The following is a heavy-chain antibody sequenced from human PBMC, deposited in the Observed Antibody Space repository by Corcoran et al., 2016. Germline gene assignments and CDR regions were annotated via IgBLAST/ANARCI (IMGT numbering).Heavy chain of an antibody. CDR3: AREYCSSSSCYNLYGFDY. V-gene: IGHV1-18*01. Sequence: QVRLVKSGAEGKKTGASVKVPGNASGYTFTSYGIRWVRQASGPGLEWMGWISAYNGNANYAQKLQGRVTMTTDTSTSTAYMELRSLRSDDTAVYYCAREYCSSSSCYNLYGFDYCGQGTLVTVSS. D-gene: IGHD2-2*02. J-gene: IGHJ4*02. CDR2: ISAYNGNA. CDR1: GYTFTSYG.